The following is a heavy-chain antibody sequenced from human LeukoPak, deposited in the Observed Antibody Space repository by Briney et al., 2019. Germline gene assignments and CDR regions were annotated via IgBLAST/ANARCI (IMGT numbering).Heavy chain of an antibody. CDR3: ARVPYSSSWYARKAYYMDV. J-gene: IGHJ6*03. D-gene: IGHD6-13*01. V-gene: IGHV3-64*01. CDR2: ISINGGST. Sequence: PGGPLRLSCSASGFPLHNYSLQWVHPAARREGAYVSSISINGGSTYYANSVKGRFSISRDNSKNTLYLQMGSLRAEDMAVDYCARVPYSSSWYARKAYYMDVWGKGTTVTVSS. CDR1: GFPLHNYS.